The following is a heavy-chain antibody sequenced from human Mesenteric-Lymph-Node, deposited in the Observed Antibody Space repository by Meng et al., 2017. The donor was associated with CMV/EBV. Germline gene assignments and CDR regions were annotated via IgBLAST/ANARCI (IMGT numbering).Heavy chain of an antibody. J-gene: IGHJ4*02. Sequence: ISSGGYYRSWIRQHAGKGLEWIGYIYYSGSTYYNPSLKSRVTISVDTSKNQFSMKLSSVNAADTAVYYCARALGDFWSGYSSYFDYWGQGTLVTVSS. CDR3: ARALGDFWSGYSSYFDY. CDR2: IYYSGST. CDR1: ISSGGYY. V-gene: IGHV4-31*02. D-gene: IGHD3-3*01.